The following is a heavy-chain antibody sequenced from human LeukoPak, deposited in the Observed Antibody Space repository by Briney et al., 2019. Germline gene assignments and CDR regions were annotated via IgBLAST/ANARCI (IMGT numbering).Heavy chain of an antibody. J-gene: IGHJ3*02. D-gene: IGHD3-22*01. V-gene: IGHV3-23*01. CDR1: GFTFSSYA. Sequence: GGSLRLSCAASGFTFSSYAMSWVRQAPGKGLEWVSAISGSGGSTYYADSVKGRFTISRDNSKNTLYLQMNSLRAEDTAVYYCAKGEHYEISGGDAFDIWGQGTMVTVSS. CDR3: AKGEHYEISGGDAFDI. CDR2: ISGSGGST.